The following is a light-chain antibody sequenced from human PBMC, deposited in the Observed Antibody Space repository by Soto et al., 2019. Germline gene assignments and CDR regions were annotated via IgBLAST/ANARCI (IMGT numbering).Light chain of an antibody. CDR2: KDN. CDR1: NSNIGSNY. Sequence: QLVLTQPPSASATPGQRVTISCSGRNSNIGSNYVYWYQQLPGTAPKLLIYKDNQRPSGVPDRFSGSKSGTSASLAISGLRSEDEADYYCAAWDDSLSGPVFGGGTKLTVL. V-gene: IGLV1-47*01. CDR3: AAWDDSLSGPV. J-gene: IGLJ3*02.